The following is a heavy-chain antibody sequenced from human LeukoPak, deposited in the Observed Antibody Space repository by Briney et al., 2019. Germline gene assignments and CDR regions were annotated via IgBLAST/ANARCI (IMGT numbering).Heavy chain of an antibody. CDR2: TYYRSKWYS. Sequence: SQTLSVTSAISGDSVSSNSATWNWIRQSPSRGLEWLGRTYYRSKWYSDYAVSVKSRITVNPDTSKNQFSLQLNSVTPEDTAVYYCAREGGTVAAFDYWGQGTLVTVSS. CDR1: GDSVSSNSAT. CDR3: AREGGTVAAFDY. J-gene: IGHJ4*02. V-gene: IGHV6-1*01. D-gene: IGHD6-19*01.